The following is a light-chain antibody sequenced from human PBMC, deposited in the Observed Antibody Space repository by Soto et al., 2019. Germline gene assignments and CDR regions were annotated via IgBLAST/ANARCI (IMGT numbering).Light chain of an antibody. Sequence: QSVLTQPASVSGSPGQSITTSCTGTSSDVGGYNFVSWYQQHPDKAPKLMIYDVTNRPSGVSNRFSGSKSGNTASLTISGLQAEGEADYYCSSYTSISTYVFETGTKVTVL. CDR1: SSDVGGYNF. V-gene: IGLV2-14*01. CDR2: DVT. CDR3: SSYTSISTYV. J-gene: IGLJ1*01.